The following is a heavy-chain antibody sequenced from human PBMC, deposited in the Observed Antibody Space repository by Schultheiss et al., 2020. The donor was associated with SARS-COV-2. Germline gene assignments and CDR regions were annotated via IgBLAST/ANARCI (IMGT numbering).Heavy chain of an antibody. J-gene: IGHJ4*02. CDR1: GGSISSGSYY. D-gene: IGHD4-17*01. Sequence: SETLSLTCTVSGGSISSGSYYWSWIRQPAGKGLEWIGRIYTSGSTNYNPSLKSRVTISVDTSKNQFSLKLSSVTAADTAVYYCARGLRVTIDYWGQGTLVTVSS. V-gene: IGHV4-61*02. CDR2: IYTSGST. CDR3: ARGLRVTIDY.